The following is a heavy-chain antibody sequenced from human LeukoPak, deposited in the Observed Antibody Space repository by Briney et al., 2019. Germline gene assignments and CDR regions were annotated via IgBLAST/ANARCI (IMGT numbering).Heavy chain of an antibody. CDR1: GFTFKTYA. D-gene: IGHD1-7*01. V-gene: IGHV3-23*01. Sequence: PGGSLRLSCAASGFTFKTYATAWVRQAPGKGLDWVSAISGSGSNTYYADSVKGRFTISRDNSKNTLYLQMNSLRAEDTAIYYCAKDRSGNYPNWFDPWGRGTLVTVSS. CDR3: AKDRSGNYPNWFDP. CDR2: ISGSGSNT. J-gene: IGHJ5*02.